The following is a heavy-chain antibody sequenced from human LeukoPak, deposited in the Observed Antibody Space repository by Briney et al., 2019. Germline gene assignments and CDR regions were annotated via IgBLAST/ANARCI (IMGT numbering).Heavy chain of an antibody. D-gene: IGHD3-3*01. CDR2: IKQDESEK. Sequence: GGSLRLSCAASGFRIINSWMTWVRQAPGKGLEWVANIKQDESEKYYVDSVKGRFTISRDNAKNSVYLQMNSLRAEDTAVYYCARDRSISGVVTLDYWGQGTLVTVSS. J-gene: IGHJ4*02. CDR1: GFRIINSW. CDR3: ARDRSISGVVTLDY. V-gene: IGHV3-7*01.